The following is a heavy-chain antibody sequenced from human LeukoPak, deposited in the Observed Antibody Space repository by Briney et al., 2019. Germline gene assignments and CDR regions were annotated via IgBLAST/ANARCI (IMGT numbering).Heavy chain of an antibody. CDR1: GFTFSSYG. J-gene: IGHJ4*02. CDR2: IWYDGSNK. V-gene: IGHV3-33*01. Sequence: PGGSLRLSCAASGFTFSSYGMHWVRQAPGKGLEWVAVIWYDGSNKYYADSVKGRFTISRDNSKNTLYLQMNSLRAEDTAVYYCARPGDSSGYYVDYWGQGTLVTVSS. D-gene: IGHD3-22*01. CDR3: ARPGDSSGYYVDY.